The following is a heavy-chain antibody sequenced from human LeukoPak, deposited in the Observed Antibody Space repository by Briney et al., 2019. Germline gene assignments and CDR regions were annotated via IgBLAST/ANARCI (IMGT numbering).Heavy chain of an antibody. Sequence: GGSLRLSCAASGFTFSSYGMHWVRQAPGKGLEWVAVIWYDGSNKYYADSVKGRFTISRDNSKNTLHLQMNSLRAEDTAVYYCAKSSGWPDFYYYYYGMDVWGQGTTVTVSS. V-gene: IGHV3-33*08. D-gene: IGHD6-19*01. J-gene: IGHJ6*02. CDR1: GFTFSSYG. CDR3: AKSSGWPDFYYYYYGMDV. CDR2: IWYDGSNK.